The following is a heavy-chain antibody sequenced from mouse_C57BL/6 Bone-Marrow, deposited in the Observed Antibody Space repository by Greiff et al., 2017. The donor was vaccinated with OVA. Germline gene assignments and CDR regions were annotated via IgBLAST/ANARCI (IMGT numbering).Heavy chain of an antibody. D-gene: IGHD6-2*01. V-gene: IGHV1-61*01. J-gene: IGHJ2*01. Sequence: QVQLQQPGAELVRPGSSVKLSCKASGYTFPSYWMDWVKQRPGPGLEWIGNIYTSDSETHYNQKFKDKATLTVDKSSSTSYMQLSSLTSEDSAVYYCARSPAQSPYCFDCWGEGTTLAVSS. CDR2: IYTSDSET. CDR1: GYTFPSYW. CDR3: ARSPAQSPYCFDC.